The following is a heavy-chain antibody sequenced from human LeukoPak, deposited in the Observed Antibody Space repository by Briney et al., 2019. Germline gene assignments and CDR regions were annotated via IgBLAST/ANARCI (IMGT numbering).Heavy chain of an antibody. Sequence: QPGGSLRLSCAASGFTFSSYGMHWVRQAPGKGLEWVAFIRYDGSNKYYADSVKGRFTISRDNAKNSLFLQINSLRAEDTAVYYCARVRSAYSGSYYYYMDVWGKGTTVTVSS. V-gene: IGHV3-30*02. D-gene: IGHD6-6*01. CDR3: ARVRSAYSGSYYYYMDV. CDR2: IRYDGSNK. J-gene: IGHJ6*03. CDR1: GFTFSSYG.